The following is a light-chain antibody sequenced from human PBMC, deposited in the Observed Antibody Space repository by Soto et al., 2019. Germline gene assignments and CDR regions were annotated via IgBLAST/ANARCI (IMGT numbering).Light chain of an antibody. CDR2: DAS. CDR1: QSIVTY. V-gene: IGKV1-5*01. J-gene: IGKJ1*01. CDR3: QRYTSYPWT. Sequence: DFQMIRSPSSLSASVGDRVTVTCRASQSIVTYLNWYLQKPGKAPKLLIYDASSLESGVPSRCRGSGYGTEFTIPADTLQPDDFATYDRQRYTSYPWTFGQGTKVDIK.